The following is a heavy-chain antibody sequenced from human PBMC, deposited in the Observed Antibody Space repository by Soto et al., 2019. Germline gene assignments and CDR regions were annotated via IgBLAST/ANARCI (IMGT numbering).Heavy chain of an antibody. CDR3: ARGSALSTKIYSGYEP. CDR2: MNPNSGNT. V-gene: IGHV1-8*01. D-gene: IGHD5-12*01. Sequence: ASVKVSCKASGYTFTSYDINWVRQATGQGLEWMGWMNPNSGNTGYAQKFQGRVTMTRNTSISTAYMELSSLRSEDTAVYYCARGSALSTKIYSGYEPWGQGTLVTVSS. J-gene: IGHJ5*02. CDR1: GYTFTSYD.